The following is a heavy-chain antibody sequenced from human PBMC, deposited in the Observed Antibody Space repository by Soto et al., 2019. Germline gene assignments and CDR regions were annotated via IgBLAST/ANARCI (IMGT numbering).Heavy chain of an antibody. CDR2: INHSGST. CDR3: ARGRNYYGSGSYYKGGYYYYYMDV. V-gene: IGHV4-34*01. Sequence: SETLSLTCAVYGGSFSGYYWSWIRQPPGKGLEWIGEINHSGSTNYNPSLKSRVTISVDTSKNQFSLKLSSVTAADTAVYYCARGRNYYGSGSYYKGGYYYYYMDVWGKGTTVTVSS. D-gene: IGHD3-10*01. J-gene: IGHJ6*03. CDR1: GGSFSGYY.